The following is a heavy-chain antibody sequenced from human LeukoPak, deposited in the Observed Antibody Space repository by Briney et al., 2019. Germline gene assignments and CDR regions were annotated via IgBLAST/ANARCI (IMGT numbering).Heavy chain of an antibody. CDR1: GFTFGDYA. J-gene: IGHJ4*02. D-gene: IGHD3-22*01. CDR3: TRFPPQDYYYDSSGYYTDY. CDR2: IRSKAYGGTT. Sequence: PGGSLRLSCTASGFTFGDYAMSWVRQAPGKGLEWVGFIRSKAYGGTTEYAASVKGRFTISRDDSKSIAYLQMNRQKTEDTAVYYCTRFPPQDYYYDSSGYYTDYWGQGTLVTVSS. V-gene: IGHV3-49*04.